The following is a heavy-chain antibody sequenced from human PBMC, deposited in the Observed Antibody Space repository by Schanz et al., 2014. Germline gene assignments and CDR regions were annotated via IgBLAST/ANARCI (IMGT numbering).Heavy chain of an antibody. CDR2: IDPNSGGT. CDR3: ARTASHDVWRGYIPHYAFDL. V-gene: IGHV1-2*02. Sequence: QVLQVQSGSELKKPGTSVKVSCKASGNTLSAYYIHWIRQAPGQGLEWMGWIDPNSGGTNYAQKFQGRVTMTSDTSITTVYMEVNSLTSDDTAVFYCARTASHDVWRGYIPHYAFDLWGQGTVVIVSS. D-gene: IGHD3-3*01. J-gene: IGHJ3*01. CDR1: GNTLSAYY.